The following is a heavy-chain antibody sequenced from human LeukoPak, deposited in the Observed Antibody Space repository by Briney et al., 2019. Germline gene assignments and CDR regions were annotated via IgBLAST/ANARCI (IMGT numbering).Heavy chain of an antibody. CDR1: GGSFSGYY. D-gene: IGHD3-10*01. CDR3: ARGRATMVRGVIINLPRFFDY. J-gene: IGHJ4*02. CDR2: INHSGST. V-gene: IGHV4-34*01. Sequence: PSETLSLTCAVYGGSFSGYYWSWIRQPPGKGLEWIGEINHSGSTNYNPSLKSRVTISVDTSKNQFSLKLSSVTAADTAVYYCARGRATMVRGVIINLPRFFDYWGQGTLVTVSS.